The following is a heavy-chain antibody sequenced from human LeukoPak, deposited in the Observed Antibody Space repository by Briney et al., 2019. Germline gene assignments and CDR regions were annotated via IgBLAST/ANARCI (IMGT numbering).Heavy chain of an antibody. CDR2: ISYSGSA. CDR3: ARDHRYYDVLTGSPRGGGAFDI. Sequence: SETLSLTCTVSGGSISRGGYYWTWIRQHPGKGLEWIGYISYSGSAFYNPSLKSRVTISVDTSKNQFSLKLSSVTAADTAMYYCARDHRYYDVLTGSPRGGGAFDIWGQGTMVTVSS. V-gene: IGHV4-31*03. CDR1: GGSISRGGYY. J-gene: IGHJ3*02. D-gene: IGHD3-9*01.